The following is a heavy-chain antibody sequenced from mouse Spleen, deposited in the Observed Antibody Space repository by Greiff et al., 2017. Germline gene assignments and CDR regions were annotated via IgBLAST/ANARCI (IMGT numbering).Heavy chain of an antibody. D-gene: IGHD2-3*01. CDR2: IWGDGST. J-gene: IGHJ1*01. CDR3: ARDGAYDGYYGGYFDV. V-gene: IGHV2-6-7*01. CDR1: GFSLTSYG. Sequence: VQGVESGPGLVAPSQSLSITCTVSGFSLTSYGVDWVRQSPGKGLEWLGMIWGDGSTDYNSALKSRLSISKDNSKSQVFLKMNSLQTDDTARYYCARDGAYDGYYGGYFDVWGAGTTVTVSS.